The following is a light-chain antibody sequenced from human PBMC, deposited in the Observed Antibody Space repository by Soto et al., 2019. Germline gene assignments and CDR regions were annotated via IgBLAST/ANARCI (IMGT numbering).Light chain of an antibody. CDR3: AAWDDSLNGYV. CDR1: SSNIGGNT. CDR2: SDN. Sequence: QPVLTQPPSASGTPWQRVTISCSGSSSNIGGNTVNWYQQLPGTAPKLLMYSDNQRPSGVPDRFSGSKSGTSASLAISGLQSEDEADYFCAAWDDSLNGYVFGAGTKLTVL. V-gene: IGLV1-44*01. J-gene: IGLJ1*01.